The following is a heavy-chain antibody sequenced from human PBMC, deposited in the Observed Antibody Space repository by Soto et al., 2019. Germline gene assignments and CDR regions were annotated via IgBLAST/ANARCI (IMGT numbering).Heavy chain of an antibody. J-gene: IGHJ4*02. CDR1: GGSISSSSYY. V-gene: IGHV4-39*01. D-gene: IGHD4-17*01. CDR3: ARLVPPTTASDYFDY. Sequence: SETLSLTCTVSGGSISSSSYYWGWIRQPPGKGLEWIGSIYYSGSTYYIPSLKSRVTISVDTSKNQFSLKLSSVTAADTAVYYCARLVPPTTASDYFDYWGQGTLVTVSS. CDR2: IYYSGST.